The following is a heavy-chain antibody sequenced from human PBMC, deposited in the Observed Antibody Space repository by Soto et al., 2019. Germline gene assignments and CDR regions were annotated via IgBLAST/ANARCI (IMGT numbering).Heavy chain of an antibody. V-gene: IGHV3-64D*06. CDR1: GFTFSSYA. J-gene: IGHJ4*02. D-gene: IGHD3-22*01. CDR2: ISSNGGST. Sequence: PVGSLRLSCSASGFTFSSYAMHWARQAPGKGLEYVSAISSNGGSTYYADSVKGRFTISRDNSKNTLYLQMSSLRAEDTAVYYCVKEDYYDSSGPSDYWGQGTLVTVSS. CDR3: VKEDYYDSSGPSDY.